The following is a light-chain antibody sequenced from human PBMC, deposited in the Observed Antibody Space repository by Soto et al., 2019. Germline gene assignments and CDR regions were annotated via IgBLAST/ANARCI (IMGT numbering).Light chain of an antibody. CDR1: QSISDT. CDR2: GAS. Sequence: DIVTYQSPATLSVSPGGRATLSCRASQSISDTLAWYQQKPGQAPRLLIHGASTRAPGFPARFSGSGPGTDFTLTISSLQSEDFAVYYCQQYDNWPWTFGQGTKVDIK. CDR3: QQYDNWPWT. V-gene: IGKV3-15*01. J-gene: IGKJ1*01.